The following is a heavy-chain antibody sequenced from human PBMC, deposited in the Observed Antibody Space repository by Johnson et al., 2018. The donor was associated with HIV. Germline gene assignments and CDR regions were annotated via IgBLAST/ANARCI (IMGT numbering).Heavy chain of an antibody. Sequence: VQLVEFGGGLVQPGGSLRLSCAASGFTFSSYWMNWVRQAPGKGLEWVANIKEDVSEKYYVDSVRGRFTISRDNAKNSLYLQMNSLRAEDTAVYYCARAPGGSPRAAFDIWGQGTMVTVSS. V-gene: IGHV3-7*01. CDR2: IKEDVSEK. CDR1: GFTFSSYW. CDR3: ARAPGGSPRAAFDI. J-gene: IGHJ3*02. D-gene: IGHD2-15*01.